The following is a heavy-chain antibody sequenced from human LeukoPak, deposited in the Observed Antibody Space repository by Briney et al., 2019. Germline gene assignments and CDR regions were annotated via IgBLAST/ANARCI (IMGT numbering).Heavy chain of an antibody. CDR3: AKDRFFELLRYYFDY. J-gene: IGHJ4*02. CDR1: GFTFSSYA. Sequence: GGSLRLSCAASGFTFSSYAMSWVRQAPGKGLEWVSAISGCGGSTYYADSVKGRFTISRDNSKNTLYLQMNSLRAEDTAVYYCAKDRFFELLRYYFDYWGQGTLVTVSS. V-gene: IGHV3-23*01. CDR2: ISGCGGST. D-gene: IGHD1-26*01.